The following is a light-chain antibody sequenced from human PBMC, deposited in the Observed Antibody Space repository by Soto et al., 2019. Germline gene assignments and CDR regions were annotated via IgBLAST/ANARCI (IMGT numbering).Light chain of an antibody. J-gene: IGKJ1*01. CDR2: GGS. CDR3: QQYDNWPRT. CDR1: QSVSSN. V-gene: IGKV3-15*01. Sequence: EIVMMQSPATLSVSPGEGVTLSCRASQSVSSNLAWYQQKPGQAPRLLIYGGSTGATGIPARFSGSGYGTEFTLTISSLQSEDFAVYFCQQYDNWPRTFGQGTKVEIK.